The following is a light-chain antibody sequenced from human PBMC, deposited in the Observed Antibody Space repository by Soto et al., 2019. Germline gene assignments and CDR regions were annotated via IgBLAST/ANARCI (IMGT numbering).Light chain of an antibody. V-gene: IGKV3-15*01. Sequence: EMVMTQSPATLSVSPGERVTLSCRASESVHRNLAWYQQKPGQGPSLLIYYASTRPTGVPDRCTGSGSGTEFTLTIRSLQSEDFGVYHCQHYSSWPPTFGPGTKVEIK. CDR1: ESVHRN. CDR2: YAS. J-gene: IGKJ3*01. CDR3: QHYSSWPPT.